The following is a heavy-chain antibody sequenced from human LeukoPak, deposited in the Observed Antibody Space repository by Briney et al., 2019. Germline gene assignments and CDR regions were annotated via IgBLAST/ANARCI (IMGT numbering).Heavy chain of an antibody. CDR1: GFTFSSYW. CDR3: ARDAYYYDSSGNDY. J-gene: IGHJ4*02. CDR2: IKQDGSEK. Sequence: GGSLRLACAASGFTFSSYWMSWVRQAPGKGLEWVANIKQDGSEKYYVDSVKGRFTISRDNAKNSLYLQMNSLRAEDTAVYYCARDAYYYDSSGNDYWGQGTLVTVSS. D-gene: IGHD3-22*01. V-gene: IGHV3-7*01.